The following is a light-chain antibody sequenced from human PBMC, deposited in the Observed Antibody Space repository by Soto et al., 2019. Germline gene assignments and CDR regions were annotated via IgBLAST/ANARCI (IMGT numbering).Light chain of an antibody. CDR3: QQYNNWPPT. CDR2: GAS. Sequence: EIVMTQSPATLSVSPGERATLSCRASQSVSRNLAWYQQKPGQAPRLIIYGASTRATGIPARFSGSGSGTEFTLTISSLQSEDFAVYYCQQYNNWPPTFGQGTRLEIK. J-gene: IGKJ5*01. V-gene: IGKV3-15*01. CDR1: QSVSRN.